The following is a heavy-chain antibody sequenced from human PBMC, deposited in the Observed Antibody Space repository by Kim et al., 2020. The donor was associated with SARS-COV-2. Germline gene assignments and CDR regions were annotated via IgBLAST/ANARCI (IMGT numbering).Heavy chain of an antibody. CDR3: ARSFYRSGDSSFAL. Sequence: SETLSLTCTVSGASVSSHYWSWIRQPPGKGLEWIGYIYHSDTTDYNPSLKSRVAMSLDTSKGQFSLQLTSVTAADTAVYFCARSFYRSGDSSFALWGQGTLVTV. J-gene: IGHJ4*02. D-gene: IGHD4-4*01. V-gene: IGHV4-59*02. CDR1: GASVSSHY. CDR2: IYHSDTT.